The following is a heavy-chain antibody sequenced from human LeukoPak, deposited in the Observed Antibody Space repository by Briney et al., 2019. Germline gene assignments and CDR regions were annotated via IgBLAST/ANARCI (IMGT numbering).Heavy chain of an antibody. J-gene: IGHJ5*02. CDR3: ARAASMVVPAASFDP. CDR2: IVVGSGNT. CDR1: GFTFTSSA. V-gene: IGHV1-58*01. Sequence: GTSVKVSCKASGFTFTSSAVQWVRQARGQRLEWIGWIVVGSGNTNYAQKFQERVTITRDMSTSTAYMELSSLRSEDTAVYYCARAASMVVPAASFDPWGQGTLVTVSS. D-gene: IGHD2-2*01.